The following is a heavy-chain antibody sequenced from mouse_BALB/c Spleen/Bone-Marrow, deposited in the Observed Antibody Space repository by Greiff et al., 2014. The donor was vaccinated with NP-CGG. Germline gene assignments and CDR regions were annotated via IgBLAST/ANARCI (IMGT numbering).Heavy chain of an antibody. CDR2: INPSSAYT. CDR3: TIRYYAMDY. Sequence: QVQLQQPGAELARPGASVKMSCQASGYTFTRYTMHWEKQRPRQGLEWIGYINPSSAYTNYNQKFKDKATLTADKSSSTAYMQLSSLTSEDSAVYYCTIRYYAMDYWGQGTSVTVSS. D-gene: IGHD1-1*01. J-gene: IGHJ4*01. V-gene: IGHV1-4*01. CDR1: GYTFTRYT.